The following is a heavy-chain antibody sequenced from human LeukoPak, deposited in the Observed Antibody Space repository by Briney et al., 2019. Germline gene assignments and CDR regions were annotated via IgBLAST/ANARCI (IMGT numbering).Heavy chain of an antibody. D-gene: IGHD1-26*01. CDR1: GFTFNIYA. Sequence: GGSLRVSCAASGFTFNIYAMSWVRQAPGKGLEWVAAITGSGDGTFSAGSVKGRFTISRDNSTNTLYLQMDSLRVEDTAVYYCARDLTSGSYLSGYWFDPWGQGTLVTVSS. J-gene: IGHJ5*02. CDR3: ARDLTSGSYLSGYWFDP. CDR2: ITGSGDGT. V-gene: IGHV3-23*01.